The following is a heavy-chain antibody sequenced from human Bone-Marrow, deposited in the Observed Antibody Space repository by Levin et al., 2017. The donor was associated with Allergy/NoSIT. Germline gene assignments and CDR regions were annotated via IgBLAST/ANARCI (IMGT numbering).Heavy chain of an antibody. CDR3: VSSIVGY. V-gene: IGHV3-48*01. Sequence: GGSLRLSCAASGFNLSTYSMNWVRQAPGKGLECVSYISSTSRTIYYADSVKGRFTISRDNATNSLHLQMNSLRAEDSAVYYCVSSIVGYWGQGTLVTVSS. CDR1: GFNLSTYS. D-gene: IGHD1-26*01. J-gene: IGHJ4*02. CDR2: ISSTSRTI.